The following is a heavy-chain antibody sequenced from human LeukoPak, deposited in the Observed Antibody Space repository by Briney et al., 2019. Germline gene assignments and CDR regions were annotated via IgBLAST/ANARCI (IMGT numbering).Heavy chain of an antibody. CDR2: IYHSGST. Sequence: PSETLSLTCTVSGGSISSGGYYWSWIRQPPGKGLEWIGYIYHSGSTYYNPSLKSRVTISVDRSKNQFSLKLSSVTAADTAVYYCARNAPNTGKFDIWGQGTMVAVSS. CDR1: GGSISSGGYY. D-gene: IGHD1-14*01. CDR3: ARNAPNTGKFDI. V-gene: IGHV4-30-2*01. J-gene: IGHJ3*02.